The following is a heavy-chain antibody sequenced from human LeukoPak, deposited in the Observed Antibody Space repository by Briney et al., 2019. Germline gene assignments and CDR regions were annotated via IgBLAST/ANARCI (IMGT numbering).Heavy chain of an antibody. D-gene: IGHD1-26*01. V-gene: IGHV3-30-3*01. CDR1: GFTFSSYA. Sequence: GGSLRLSCAASGFTFSSYAMHWVRQAPGKGLEWVAVISYDGSNKYYADSVKGRFTISRDNSKNTLYLQMDSLRAEDTAVYYCAREGSPHPTFDYWGQGTLVTVSS. CDR3: AREGSPHPTFDY. CDR2: ISYDGSNK. J-gene: IGHJ4*02.